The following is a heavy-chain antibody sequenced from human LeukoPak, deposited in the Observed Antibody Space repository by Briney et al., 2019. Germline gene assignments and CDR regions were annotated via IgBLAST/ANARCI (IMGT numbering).Heavy chain of an antibody. CDR1: GGSISSSNW. CDR2: IYHSGST. J-gene: IGHJ4*02. Sequence: SETLSLTCAVSGGSISSSNWWSWVRQPPVKGLEWIGEIYHSGSTNYNPSLKSRVTISVDKSKNQFSLKLSSVTAADTAVYYCASRPEVTMVRGDKDYWGQGTLVTVSS. V-gene: IGHV4-4*02. D-gene: IGHD3-10*01. CDR3: ASRPEVTMVRGDKDY.